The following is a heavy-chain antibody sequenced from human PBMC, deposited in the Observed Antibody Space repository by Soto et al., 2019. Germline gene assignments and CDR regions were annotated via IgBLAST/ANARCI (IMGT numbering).Heavy chain of an antibody. V-gene: IGHV3-30*18. Sequence: PGGSLRLSCAASGFTFSSYGMHWVRQAPGKGLEWVAVISYDGSNKYYADSVKGRFTISRDNSKNTLYLQMNSLRAEDTAVYYCAKESAGFGVVTYFDYCGEGTLVTXSS. CDR1: GFTFSSYG. J-gene: IGHJ4*02. CDR2: ISYDGSNK. CDR3: AKESAGFGVVTYFDY. D-gene: IGHD3-3*01.